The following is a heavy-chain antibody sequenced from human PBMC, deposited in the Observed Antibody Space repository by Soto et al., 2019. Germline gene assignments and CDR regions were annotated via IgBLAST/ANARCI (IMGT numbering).Heavy chain of an antibody. J-gene: IGHJ3*01. V-gene: IGHV3-21*01. Sequence: EVQLVESGGGLVKPGGSLRLSCAASGFTFSSYSMNWVRQAPGKGLEWVSSISSSSSYIYYADSVKGRFTISRDNAKNSLYLQMNSLRAEDTAVYYCARLGYSSGWSHGGGQGRMVTVSS. D-gene: IGHD6-19*01. CDR2: ISSSSSYI. CDR1: GFTFSSYS. CDR3: ARLGYSSGWSHG.